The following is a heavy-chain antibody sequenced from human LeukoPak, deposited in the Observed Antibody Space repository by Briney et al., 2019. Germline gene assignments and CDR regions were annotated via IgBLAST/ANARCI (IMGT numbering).Heavy chain of an antibody. CDR2: INPSGGST. V-gene: IGHV1-46*01. CDR3: ARGDGIAAADNWFDP. Sequence: GASVKVSCKASGYTFTSYYMHWVRQAPGQGLEWMGIINPSGGSTSYAQKFQGRVTMTRDMSTSTVYMELSSLRSDDTAVYYCARGDGIAAADNWFDPWGQGTLVTVSS. D-gene: IGHD6-13*01. CDR1: GYTFTSYY. J-gene: IGHJ5*02.